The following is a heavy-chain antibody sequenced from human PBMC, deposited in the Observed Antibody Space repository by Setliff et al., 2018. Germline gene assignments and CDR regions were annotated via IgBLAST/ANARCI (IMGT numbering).Heavy chain of an antibody. CDR2: ISAYNINT. CDR3: ARDHKWELPVDKSGMDV. J-gene: IGHJ6*02. V-gene: IGHV1-18*01. Sequence: ASVKVSCKASGYSFGNYGMSWVRQAPGQGLEWMGWISAYNINTNYAKKFQGRVTMTTDTSANIAYMELRSLRSDDTAVYFCARDHKWELPVDKSGMDVWGQGTTVTVSS. D-gene: IGHD1-26*01. CDR1: GYSFGNYG.